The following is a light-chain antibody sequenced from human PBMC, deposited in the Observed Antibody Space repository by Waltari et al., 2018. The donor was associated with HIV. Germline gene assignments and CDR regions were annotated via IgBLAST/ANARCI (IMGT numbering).Light chain of an antibody. CDR2: EVS. Sequence: QSALTHPHSVSGSPGQSVTISCTGTSSDVGSYNRVSWYQQPPGTAPKLMIYEVSNRPSGVPDRFSGSKSGNTASLTISGLQAEDEADYYCSSYTSSSTVVFGGGTKLTVL. V-gene: IGLV2-18*02. CDR1: SSDVGSYNR. J-gene: IGLJ2*01. CDR3: SSYTSSSTVV.